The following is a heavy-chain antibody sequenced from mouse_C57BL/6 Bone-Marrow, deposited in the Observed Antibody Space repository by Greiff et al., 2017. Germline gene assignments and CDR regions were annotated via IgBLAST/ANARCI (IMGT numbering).Heavy chain of an antibody. V-gene: IGHV1-50*01. Sequence: QVQLQQPGAELVKPGASVKLSCKASGYTFTSYWMQWVKQRPGQGLEWIGEIDPSDSYTNYNQKFKGKATLTVDTSSSTAYMQLSSLTSEDSAVYYCATYYGSSYNFDYWGQGTTLTVSS. J-gene: IGHJ2*01. CDR3: ATYYGSSYNFDY. CDR2: IDPSDSYT. CDR1: GYTFTSYW. D-gene: IGHD1-1*01.